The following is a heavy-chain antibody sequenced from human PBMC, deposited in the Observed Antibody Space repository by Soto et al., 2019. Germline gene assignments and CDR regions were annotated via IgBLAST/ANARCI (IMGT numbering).Heavy chain of an antibody. Sequence: ASVKVSCKASGYTFTSYGISWVRQAPGQRLEWMGWISAYNGNTNYAQKLQGRVTMTTDTSTSTAYMELRSLRSDDTAVYYCARDKRDSSGYSKIYGMDVWGQGTTVTVSS. J-gene: IGHJ6*02. V-gene: IGHV1-18*01. D-gene: IGHD3-22*01. CDR2: ISAYNGNT. CDR3: ARDKRDSSGYSKIYGMDV. CDR1: GYTFTSYG.